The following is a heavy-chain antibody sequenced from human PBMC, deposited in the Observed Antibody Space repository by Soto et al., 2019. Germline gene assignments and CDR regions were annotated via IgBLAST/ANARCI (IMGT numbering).Heavy chain of an antibody. D-gene: IGHD3-22*01. CDR3: ARHYYDSSGYYYWFDP. J-gene: IGHJ5*02. CDR2: IIPTFGTA. V-gene: IGHV1-69*06. CDR1: GGTFSSYA. Sequence: SVKVSCKASGGTFSSYAISWVRQAPGQGLEWMGGIIPTFGTANYAQKFQGRVTITADKSTSTAYMELSSLRPEDTAVYYCARHYYDSSGYYYWFDPWGQGTLVTVSS.